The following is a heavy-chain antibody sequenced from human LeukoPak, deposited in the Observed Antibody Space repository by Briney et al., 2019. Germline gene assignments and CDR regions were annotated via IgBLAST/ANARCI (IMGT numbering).Heavy chain of an antibody. CDR2: ISSSGSTI. Sequence: GGSLRPSCAASGFTFSDYYMSWIRQAPGKGLEWVSYISSSGSTIYYADSVKGRFTIPRDNAKNSLYLQMNSLRAEDTAVYYCARDSRFGEFPYYFDYWGQGTLVTVSS. J-gene: IGHJ4*02. CDR3: ARDSRFGEFPYYFDY. CDR1: GFTFSDYY. V-gene: IGHV3-11*01. D-gene: IGHD3-10*01.